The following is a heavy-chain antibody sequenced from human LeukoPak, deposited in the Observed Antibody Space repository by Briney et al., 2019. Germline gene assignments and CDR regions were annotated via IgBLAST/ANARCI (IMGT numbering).Heavy chain of an antibody. CDR2: IYYSGST. D-gene: IGHD6-13*01. CDR1: GGSISSYY. Sequence: SETPSLTCTVSGGSISSYYWSWIRQPPGKGLEWIGYIYYSGSTNYNPSLKSRVTISVDTSKNQFSLKLSSVTAADTAVYYCAGFNRGGIAAYWGQGTLVTVSS. CDR3: AGFNRGGIAAY. V-gene: IGHV4-59*01. J-gene: IGHJ4*02.